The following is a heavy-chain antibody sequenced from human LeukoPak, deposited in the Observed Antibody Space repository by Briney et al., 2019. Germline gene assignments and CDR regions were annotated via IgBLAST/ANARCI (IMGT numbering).Heavy chain of an antibody. CDR2: ISYDGSNK. Sequence: GRSLRLSCAASGFTFSSYAMHWVRQAPGKGLEWVAVISYDGSNKYYADSVKGRFTISRDNAKNSLYLQMNTLRAEDTAVYYCAKDPSIFGVPIPLYWGQGTLVTVSS. CDR3: AKDPSIFGVPIPLY. CDR1: GFTFSSYA. D-gene: IGHD3-3*01. V-gene: IGHV3-30*04. J-gene: IGHJ4*02.